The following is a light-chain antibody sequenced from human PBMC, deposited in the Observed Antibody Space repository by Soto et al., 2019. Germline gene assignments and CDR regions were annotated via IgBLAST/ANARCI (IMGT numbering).Light chain of an antibody. J-gene: IGKJ1*01. V-gene: IGKV3-20*01. CDR3: HQCANSHTWT. Sequence: EILLTQSPGTLSLSPGERATLSCRASQSVSSKFLAWYQQKPGQAPRLLIYGASSRATGIPDRFNGSGSGTDFTLTISRLETEDFAVYYCHQCANSHTWTFGQGTKVDIK. CDR2: GAS. CDR1: QSVSSKF.